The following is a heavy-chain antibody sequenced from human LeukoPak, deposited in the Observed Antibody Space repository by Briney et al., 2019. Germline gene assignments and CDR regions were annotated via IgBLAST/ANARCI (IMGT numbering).Heavy chain of an antibody. V-gene: IGHV5-51*01. CDR1: GYSFTSYW. CDR3: ASQGITVTTRYAFDI. Sequence: GESLKISCQGSGYSFTSYWIGWVRQMPGKGLEWMGIIYPGDSDTRYSPSFQGQVTISADKSISTAYLQWSSLKASDTAMYYCASQGITVTTRYAFDIWGQGTMVTVSS. J-gene: IGHJ3*02. D-gene: IGHD4-17*01. CDR2: IYPGDSDT.